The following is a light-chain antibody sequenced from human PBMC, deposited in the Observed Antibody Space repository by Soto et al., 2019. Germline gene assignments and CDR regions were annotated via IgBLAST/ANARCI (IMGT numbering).Light chain of an antibody. Sequence: QSALTQPASVSGSPGQSITISCTGTSSDVGGYNYVSWYQQHPGKAPKLMIYEVTNRPSGVSNRFSGSKSGNTASLTISGLQAEDEADYYCKSYTSSGTLVVFGGGTKVTVL. CDR1: SSDVGGYNY. CDR2: EVT. CDR3: KSYTSSGTLVV. J-gene: IGLJ2*01. V-gene: IGLV2-14*01.